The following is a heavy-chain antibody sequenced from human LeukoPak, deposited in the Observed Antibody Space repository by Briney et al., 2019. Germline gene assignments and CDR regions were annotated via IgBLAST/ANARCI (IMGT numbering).Heavy chain of an antibody. V-gene: IGHV3-21*06. CDR1: GFTFSVYT. D-gene: IGHD1-26*01. CDR2: ISSNTNYR. Sequence: GGSLRLSCVASGFTFSVYTMNWVRPAPGKGLEWVSSISSNTNYRNYADSVKGRFTISRDNAKNSLYLEMNSLRAEDTAVYYCATYSGSFSLDYWGQGTLVTVSS. J-gene: IGHJ4*02. CDR3: ATYSGSFSLDY.